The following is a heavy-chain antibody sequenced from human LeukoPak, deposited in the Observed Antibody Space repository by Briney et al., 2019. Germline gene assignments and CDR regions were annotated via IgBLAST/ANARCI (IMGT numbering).Heavy chain of an antibody. CDR3: ARGGSGWNSDY. CDR1: GYTFTSYG. V-gene: IGHV1-18*01. CDR2: ISPYNGNT. J-gene: IGHJ4*02. D-gene: IGHD6-19*01. Sequence: ASVKVSRKASGYTFTSYGITWVRQAPGQGLKWMGWISPYNGNTNYAQKFQGRVTMTTDTSATTASMEVRSLRSDDTAVYYCARGGSGWNSDYWGQGTLVTVSS.